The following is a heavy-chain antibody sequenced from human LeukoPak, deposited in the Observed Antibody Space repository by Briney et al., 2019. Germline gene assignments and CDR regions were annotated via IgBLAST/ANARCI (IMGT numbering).Heavy chain of an antibody. CDR1: GFTFSSYA. V-gene: IGHV3-23*01. Sequence: GGSLRLSCAASGFTFSSYAMSWVRQAPGKGLEWVSAISGSGDSTYYGDSVKGRFTISRDNSKNTLYLQMNSLRAEDTAVYYSTKDQYSAEGASDYWGQGTLVTVSS. CDR2: ISGSGDST. D-gene: IGHD5-12*01. CDR3: TKDQYSAEGASDY. J-gene: IGHJ4*02.